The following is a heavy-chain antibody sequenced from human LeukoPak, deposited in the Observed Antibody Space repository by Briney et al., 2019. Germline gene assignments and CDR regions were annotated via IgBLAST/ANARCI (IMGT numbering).Heavy chain of an antibody. Sequence: SEALSLTCSVSGGSISSSNWWSWVRQPPGKGLEGIGEIYHSGSTNYNPSLKSRVTISVDKSKNQFSLKLSSVTAADTAAYYCARSAKYYYDSSGLDYWGQGTLVTVSS. CDR1: GGSISSSNW. D-gene: IGHD3-22*01. J-gene: IGHJ4*02. CDR2: IYHSGST. CDR3: ARSAKYYYDSSGLDY. V-gene: IGHV4-4*02.